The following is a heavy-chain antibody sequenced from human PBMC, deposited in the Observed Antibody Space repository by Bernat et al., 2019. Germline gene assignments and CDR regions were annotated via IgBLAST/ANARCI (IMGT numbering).Heavy chain of an antibody. CDR3: ASARGYSGYDFKNDAFDI. J-gene: IGHJ3*02. V-gene: IGHV5-51*01. D-gene: IGHD5-12*01. CDR2: IYPGDSDT. Sequence: EVQLVQSGAEVKKPGESLKISCKGSGYSFTSYWIGWVRQMPGKGLEWMGIIYPGDSDTRYSPSFQGQVTISADKSISTAYLQWSSLKASDTAMYYCASARGYSGYDFKNDAFDIWGQGSMVTVSS. CDR1: GYSFTSYW.